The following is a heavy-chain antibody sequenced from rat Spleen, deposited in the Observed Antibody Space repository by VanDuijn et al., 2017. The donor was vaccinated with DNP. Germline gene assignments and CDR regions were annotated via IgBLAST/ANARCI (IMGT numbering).Heavy chain of an antibody. V-gene: IGHV5-25*01. J-gene: IGHJ2*01. CDR1: GFTFSYYG. Sequence: EVKLVESGGGLVQPGRSLKLSCAASGFTFSYYGMAWVRQAPTKGLEWVASISTVGDNAYYRDSVKGRFTISRDNAKSTLYLQMNSLRSEDTATYYYARWDNYYFDYWGQGVMVTVSS. CDR2: ISTVGDNA. CDR3: ARWDNYYFDY. D-gene: IGHD1-10*01.